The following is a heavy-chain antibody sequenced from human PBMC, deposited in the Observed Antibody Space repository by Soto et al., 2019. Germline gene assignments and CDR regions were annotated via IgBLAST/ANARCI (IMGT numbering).Heavy chain of an antibody. CDR1: GGSVTNSSYY. J-gene: IGHJ4*02. D-gene: IGHD4-17*01. CDR3: VSQRTTVPTQAYFDY. V-gene: IGHV4-39*01. CDR2: VYYRGRS. Sequence: SETLSLTCTVSGGSVTNSSYYWGWIRQSPGKGLEWIGSVYYRGRSYSKSSVKSRVTISVDTSKNRFSLSLNSVTASDTAVYFCVSQRTTVPTQAYFDYWGPGALVTVS.